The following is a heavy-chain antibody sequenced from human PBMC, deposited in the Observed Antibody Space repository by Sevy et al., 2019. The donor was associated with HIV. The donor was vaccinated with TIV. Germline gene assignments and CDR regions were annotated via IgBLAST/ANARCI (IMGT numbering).Heavy chain of an antibody. V-gene: IGHV3-23*01. D-gene: IGHD6-13*01. CDR2: ISGSGGST. Sequence: GGSLRLSCAASGFTFSSYAMSWVRQAPGKGLEWVSAISGSGGSTYYADSVKGRFTISRDNSKNTLYLQMNSLRAEDTAVYYCAKDWGSSDAYYYSYMDVWGKGTTVTVSS. J-gene: IGHJ6*03. CDR1: GFTFSSYA. CDR3: AKDWGSSDAYYYSYMDV.